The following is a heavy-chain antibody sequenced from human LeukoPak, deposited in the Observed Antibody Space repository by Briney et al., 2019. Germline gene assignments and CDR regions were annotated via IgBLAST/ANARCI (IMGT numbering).Heavy chain of an antibody. Sequence: SETLSLTCTVSGGSINSGAYYRGWIRQPPGKGLEWIGTIYYSGTTYYNPSLKSRVTMSVDTSKNQFSLRLSSVTAADTAVYYCARRRYGSSWRDYWGQGTLVTVSS. CDR1: GGSINSGAYY. CDR3: ARRRYGSSWRDY. CDR2: IYYSGTT. D-gene: IGHD6-13*01. J-gene: IGHJ4*02. V-gene: IGHV4-39*01.